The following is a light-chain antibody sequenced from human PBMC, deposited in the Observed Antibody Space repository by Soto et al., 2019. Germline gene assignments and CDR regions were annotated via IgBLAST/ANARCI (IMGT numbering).Light chain of an antibody. CDR1: SSDVGGYNY. CDR3: SSYTSSRTHYV. CDR2: DVS. Sequence: QSVLTQPASVSGSPGQSITISCTGTSSDVGGYNYVSWYQQHPGKAPKLMIYDVSNRPSGVSNRFSGSKSGNTAPLTISGLQAEDEADYYCSSYTSSRTHYVVGTGTKVTGL. J-gene: IGLJ1*01. V-gene: IGLV2-14*01.